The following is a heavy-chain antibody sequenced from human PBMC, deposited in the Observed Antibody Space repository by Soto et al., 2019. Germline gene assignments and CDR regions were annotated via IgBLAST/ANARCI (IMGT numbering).Heavy chain of an antibody. CDR3: VSDYDSGGYIGY. D-gene: IGHD3-22*01. Sequence: SETLSLTCNVSGGSISTADYYWSWIRQPPGKGLEWIGYIYYRGSTYYNPSLESRVAISIDTSKNQFSLNLTSVTAAGTAVYYCVSDYDSGGYIGYWGQGTLVTVSS. V-gene: IGHV4-30-4*01. CDR1: GGSISTADYY. J-gene: IGHJ4*02. CDR2: IYYRGST.